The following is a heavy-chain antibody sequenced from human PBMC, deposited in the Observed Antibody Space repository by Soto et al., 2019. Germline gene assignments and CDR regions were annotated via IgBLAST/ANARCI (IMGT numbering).Heavy chain of an antibody. CDR1: GVSITSHY. Sequence: SETLSLTCTVSGVSITSHYWSWIRQSPGKGLEWIAYMHHSGSTNYNPSLKSRVTVSIDTSKSQVSLRLSSVTAADTAVYYCARGVTTVTTIDYWGQGTLVTVSS. D-gene: IGHD4-17*01. V-gene: IGHV4-59*08. CDR3: ARGVTTVTTIDY. J-gene: IGHJ4*02. CDR2: MHHSGST.